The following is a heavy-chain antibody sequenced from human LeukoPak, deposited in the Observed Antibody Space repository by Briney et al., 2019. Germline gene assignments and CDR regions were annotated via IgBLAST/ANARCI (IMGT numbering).Heavy chain of an antibody. Sequence: AALKLSCKASGYTFTGYNMHLVLQAPGQGPQSMGRINPNSGGTNYAQKFQGRVTMTTDTSISTAYMELSRLRSDDTAVYYCARAADYGDYSGDWGQGTLVTVSS. CDR3: ARAADYGDYSGD. D-gene: IGHD4-17*01. CDR1: GYTFTGYN. CDR2: INPNSGGT. V-gene: IGHV1-2*06. J-gene: IGHJ4*02.